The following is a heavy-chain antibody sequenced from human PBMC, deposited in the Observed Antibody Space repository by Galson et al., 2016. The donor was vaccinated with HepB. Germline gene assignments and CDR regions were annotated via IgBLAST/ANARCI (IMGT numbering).Heavy chain of an antibody. CDR3: ARSCRATDCYRFDI. Sequence: SETLSLTCAVSGYPISSGYRWGWIRQPPGKGLEWIANIYHDGDTYYDPSLKSRATASVDTSKNQFSLRLTSVTAADTAVYYCARSCRATDCYRFDIWGQGAQVIVSS. CDR2: IYHDGDT. J-gene: IGHJ4*02. D-gene: IGHD2-21*02. V-gene: IGHV4-38-2*01. CDR1: GYPISSGYR.